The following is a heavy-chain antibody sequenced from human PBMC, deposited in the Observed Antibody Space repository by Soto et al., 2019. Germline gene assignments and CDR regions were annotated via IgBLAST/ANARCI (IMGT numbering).Heavy chain of an antibody. Sequence: LSLTCTVSGGSISSGGYYWSWIRQHPGKGLEWIGYIYYSGSTYYNPSLKSRVTISVDTSKNQFSLKLSSVTAADTAVYYCARTIKDVGYWFDPWGQGTLVTVS. V-gene: IGHV4-31*03. CDR2: IYYSGST. J-gene: IGHJ5*02. CDR3: ARTIKDVGYWFDP. CDR1: GGSISSGGYY. D-gene: IGHD1-26*01.